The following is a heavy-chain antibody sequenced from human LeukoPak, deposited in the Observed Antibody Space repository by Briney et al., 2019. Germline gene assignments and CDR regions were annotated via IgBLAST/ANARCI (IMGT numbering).Heavy chain of an antibody. CDR1: GFTVSSNY. D-gene: IGHD7-27*01. V-gene: IGHV4-30-4*08. J-gene: IGHJ4*02. CDR2: IYYSGST. Sequence: LRLSCAASGFTVSSNYMSWIRQPPGKGLEWIGYIYYSGSTYYNPSLKSRVTISVDTSKNQFSLKLSSVTAADTVVYYCAREGGTGETIRRDYWGQGTLVTVSS. CDR3: AREGGTGETIRRDY.